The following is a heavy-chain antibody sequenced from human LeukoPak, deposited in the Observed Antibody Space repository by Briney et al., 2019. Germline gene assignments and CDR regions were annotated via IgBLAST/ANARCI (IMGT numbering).Heavy chain of an antibody. CDR2: INPNSGRT. D-gene: IGHD3-22*01. V-gene: IGHV1-2*02. J-gene: IGHJ4*02. CDR1: GYTFTSYD. CDR3: ARGTYYDSSAYSGVRLFDY. Sequence: ASVKVSCKASGYTFTSYDINWVRQAPGQGLEWMGWINPNSGRTNYAQKFQGRVTMTSDTPISTAYMDLSRLRSDDTALYYCARGTYYDSSAYSGVRLFDYWGQGTLVTVSS.